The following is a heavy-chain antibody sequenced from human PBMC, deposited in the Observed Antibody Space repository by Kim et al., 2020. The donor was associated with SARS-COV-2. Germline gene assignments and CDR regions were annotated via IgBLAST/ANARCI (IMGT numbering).Heavy chain of an antibody. D-gene: IGHD1-26*01. CDR3: AGTARGANFDY. Sequence: NYNPPRRSRVTIPVDTSKNPFSLKLSSVTAADTAVYYCAGTARGANFDYWGRGALVTVSS. V-gene: IGHV4-4*09. J-gene: IGHJ4*02.